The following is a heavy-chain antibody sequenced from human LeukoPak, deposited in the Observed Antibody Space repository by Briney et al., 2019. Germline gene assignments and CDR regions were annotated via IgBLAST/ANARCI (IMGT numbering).Heavy chain of an antibody. D-gene: IGHD2-8*01. J-gene: IGHJ4*02. V-gene: IGHV3-23*01. CDR3: AKDLKGYWSYGVCYAGSSLYYFDY. CDR1: GFTFSNYA. Sequence: GGSLRLSCAASGFTFSNYAMSWVRQAPGKGLEWVSAISGSGGSTYYADSVKGRFTISRDNSKNTLYLQMNSLRAEDTAVYYCAKDLKGYWSYGVCYAGSSLYYFDYWGQGALVTVSS. CDR2: ISGSGGST.